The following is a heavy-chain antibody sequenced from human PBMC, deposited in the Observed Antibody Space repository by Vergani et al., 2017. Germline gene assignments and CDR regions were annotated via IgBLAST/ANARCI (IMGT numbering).Heavy chain of an antibody. V-gene: IGHV4-31*03. J-gene: IGHJ4*02. Sequence: QVQLQESGPGLVKPSQTLSLTCTVSGGSISSGGYYWSWIRQHPGKGLEWIGYIYYSGSTYYNPSPKSRVTISVDTSKNQFSLKLSSVTAADTAVYYCARGRITIFGVPPLAFDYWGQGTLVTVSS. CDR1: GGSISSGGYY. CDR2: IYYSGST. D-gene: IGHD3-3*01. CDR3: ARGRITIFGVPPLAFDY.